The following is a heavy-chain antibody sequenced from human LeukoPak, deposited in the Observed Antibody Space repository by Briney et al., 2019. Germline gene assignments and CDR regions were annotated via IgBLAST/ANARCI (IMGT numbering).Heavy chain of an antibody. V-gene: IGHV3-9*01. Sequence: GRSLRLSCAASGFTFDDYVMHWVRQAPGKGLEWVSGISWNSANRDYTDSVRGRFTISRDNAKNSLYPQMSSLTPEDTAFYYCAKARTVFTDAFDVWGQGTMVTVSS. CDR1: GFTFDDYV. J-gene: IGHJ3*01. CDR3: AKARTVFTDAFDV. CDR2: ISWNSANR. D-gene: IGHD1-14*01.